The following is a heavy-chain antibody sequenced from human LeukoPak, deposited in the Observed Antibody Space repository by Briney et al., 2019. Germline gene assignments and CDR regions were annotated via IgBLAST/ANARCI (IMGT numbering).Heavy chain of an antibody. D-gene: IGHD6-19*01. V-gene: IGHV3-23*01. CDR2: ICGSGGCT. Sequence: PGGSLRLSCEASGFTFNTYATYWVRQAPGKGLEWVSGICGSGGCTYYADSVKGRFTIYRDNSKNTVYLQMNSLTADDTAVYYCAKTTVGYSSGRYPGWPADCWGQGTLVTVSS. CDR1: GFTFNTYA. J-gene: IGHJ4*02. CDR3: AKTTVGYSSGRYPGWPADC.